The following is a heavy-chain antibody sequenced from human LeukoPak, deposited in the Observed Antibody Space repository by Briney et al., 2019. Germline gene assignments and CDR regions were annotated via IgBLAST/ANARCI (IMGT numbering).Heavy chain of an antibody. CDR2: IKEDGSEK. CDR3: ASQTTVTTWRAYYYYGMDV. J-gene: IGHJ6*02. D-gene: IGHD4-17*01. CDR1: GFTFSSYW. V-gene: IGHV3-7*01. Sequence: HAGGSLRLSCAVSGFTFSSYWMTWVRQAPGKGLEWVANIKEDGSEKYYVDSVKGRFTISRDNAKNSLYLQMTSLRAEDTAVYYCASQTTVTTWRAYYYYGMDVWGQGTTVTVSS.